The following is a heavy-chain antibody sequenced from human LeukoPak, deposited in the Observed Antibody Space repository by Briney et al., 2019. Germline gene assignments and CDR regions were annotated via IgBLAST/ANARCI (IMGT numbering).Heavy chain of an antibody. V-gene: IGHV1-2*02. CDR1: GYTFTDYY. CDR2: LNPNSGET. J-gene: IGHJ2*01. CDR3: ARAHPIRGGGGSGAGYFDL. Sequence: GASVKVSCKASGYTFTDYYMHWVRQAPGQGLEGMGWLNPNSGETNYAQKFQGRVTMTRDTSISVAYMELSSLRSDDTAVYYCARAHPIRGGGGSGAGYFDLWGRDTLVTVSS. D-gene: IGHD6-25*01.